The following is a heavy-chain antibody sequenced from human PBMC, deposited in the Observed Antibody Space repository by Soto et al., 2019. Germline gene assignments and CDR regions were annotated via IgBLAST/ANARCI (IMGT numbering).Heavy chain of an antibody. V-gene: IGHV3-30*18. J-gene: IGHJ4*02. CDR2: ISYDGSHN. CDR3: AKDLGPDGSASYPYF. CDR1: GFTFTNYG. Sequence: PGGSLRLSCAGSGFTFTNYGMHWVRHTPGKGLEWLAVISYDGSHNLHADSVKGRFTISRDNSKNTVSLQMNSLRPEDTAVYYCAKDLGPDGSASYPYFWCQGTLVTVSS. D-gene: IGHD3-10*01.